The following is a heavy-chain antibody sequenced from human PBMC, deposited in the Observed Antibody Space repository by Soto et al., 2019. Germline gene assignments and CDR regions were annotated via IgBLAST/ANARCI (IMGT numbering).Heavy chain of an antibody. CDR3: ARIFGVLSSTSHYYYCMDV. V-gene: IGHV4-39*01. D-gene: IGHD2-2*01. Sequence: SETLSLTCTVSGGSISSSSYYWGWIRQPPGKGLECNGSIYYSGSTYYNPSLKSRVTISVDTSKNQFSLKLSSVTAADTAVYYCARIFGVLSSTSHYYYCMDVWGQGTTVAVSS. J-gene: IGHJ6*02. CDR2: IYYSGST. CDR1: GGSISSSSYY.